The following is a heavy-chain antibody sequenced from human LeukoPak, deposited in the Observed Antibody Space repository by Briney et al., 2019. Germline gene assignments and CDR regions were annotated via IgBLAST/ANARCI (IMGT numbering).Heavy chain of an antibody. CDR2: IIPIFGTA. J-gene: IGHJ4*02. D-gene: IGHD5-24*01. CDR3: ASGRDGYNPIAPFNY. Sequence: ASVKVSCKASGGTFSSYAISWVRQAPGQGLEWMGGIIPIFGTANYAQKLQGRVTMTTDTSTSTAYMELRSLRSDDTAVYYCASGRDGYNPIAPFNYWGQGTLVTVSS. CDR1: GGTFSSYA. V-gene: IGHV1-69*05.